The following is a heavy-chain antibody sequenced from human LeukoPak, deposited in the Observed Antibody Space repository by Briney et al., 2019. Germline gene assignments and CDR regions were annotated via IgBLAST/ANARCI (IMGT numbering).Heavy chain of an antibody. D-gene: IGHD3-3*01. J-gene: IGHJ4*02. CDR1: GYTFTDYY. CDR3: ATNPSITIFGVVPPRFDY. CDR2: VDHEDGET. Sequence: ASVKVSCKVSGYTFTDYYMHWVQQAPGKGLEWMGLVDHEDGETIYAEKFQGRVTITADTSTDTACMELSSLRSEDTAVYYCATNPSITIFGVVPPRFDYWGQGTLVTVSS. V-gene: IGHV1-69-2*01.